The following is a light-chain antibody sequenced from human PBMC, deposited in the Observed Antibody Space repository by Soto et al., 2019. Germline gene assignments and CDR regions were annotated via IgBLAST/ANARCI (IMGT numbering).Light chain of an antibody. CDR3: AAWDDSLSGVV. J-gene: IGLJ2*01. Sequence: QSVLTQPASVSGSPGQSITISCTGTSSDVGGYNYVSWYQQHPGKAPKLMIYDVSNRPSGVSNRFSGSKSGNTASLTISGLQAEDEADYYCAAWDDSLSGVVFGGGTKVTVL. CDR2: DVS. CDR1: SSDVGGYNY. V-gene: IGLV2-14*01.